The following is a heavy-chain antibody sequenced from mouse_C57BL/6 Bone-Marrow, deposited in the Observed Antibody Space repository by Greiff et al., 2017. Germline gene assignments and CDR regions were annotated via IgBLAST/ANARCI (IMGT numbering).Heavy chain of an antibody. Sequence: VQLKQSGAELVKPGASVKLSCKASGYTFTSYWMHWVKQRPGRGLEWIGRIDPEDGDTEYAPKFQGKATMTADTTSNTAYLQLSSLTSEDTAVYYCTTLYGLLTWFAYWGQGTLVTGSA. V-gene: IGHV14-1*01. CDR2: IDPEDGDT. CDR1: GYTFTSYW. CDR3: TTLYGLLTWFAY. D-gene: IGHD1-1*02. J-gene: IGHJ3*01.